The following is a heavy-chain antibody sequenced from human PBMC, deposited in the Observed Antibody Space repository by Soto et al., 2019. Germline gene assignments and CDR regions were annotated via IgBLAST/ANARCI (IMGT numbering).Heavy chain of an antibody. D-gene: IGHD3-10*01. CDR2: ISDDGVSK. J-gene: IGHJ4*02. CDR3: ARAYYFGSGTSYTLYY. CDR1: GFTFSNYG. V-gene: IGHV3-30*03. Sequence: PGGSLRLSCAASGFTFSNYGMHWVRQAPGKGLEWVAVISDDGVSKYYADSVQGRFTISRDNSESAVSLQMNSLRPDDTALYFCARAYYFGSGTSYTLYYWGQGTQVTVSS.